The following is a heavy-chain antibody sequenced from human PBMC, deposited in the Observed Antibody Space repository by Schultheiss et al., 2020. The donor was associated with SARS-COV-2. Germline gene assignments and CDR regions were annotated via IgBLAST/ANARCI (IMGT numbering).Heavy chain of an antibody. D-gene: IGHD3-10*01. CDR1: GDSVSSYSAA. CDR2: TYYRSQWYN. CDR3: AREMVRAVMAGFRDYYYYYRMEV. Sequence: SQTLSLTCDISGDSVSSYSAAWNWIRQSPSRGLEWLGRTYYRSQWYNDYAVSVKGRITINPDTSKNKFSLQLNSVTPEDTAVYYCAREMVRAVMAGFRDYYYYYRMEVWGQGTTVTVAS. J-gene: IGHJ6*02. V-gene: IGHV6-1*01.